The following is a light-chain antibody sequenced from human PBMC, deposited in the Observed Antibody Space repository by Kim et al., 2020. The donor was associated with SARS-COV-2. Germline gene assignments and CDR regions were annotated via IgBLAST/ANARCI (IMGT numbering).Light chain of an antibody. Sequence: SLSPGESATLSCRASQSVSRYLAWYQQKPGQAPRLLIYDASNRASGIPPRFSGSGSETNFTLTISSLEPEDFAVYYCQHRSNWPLTFGGGTKVDIK. V-gene: IGKV3-11*01. CDR1: QSVSRY. J-gene: IGKJ4*01. CDR3: QHRSNWPLT. CDR2: DAS.